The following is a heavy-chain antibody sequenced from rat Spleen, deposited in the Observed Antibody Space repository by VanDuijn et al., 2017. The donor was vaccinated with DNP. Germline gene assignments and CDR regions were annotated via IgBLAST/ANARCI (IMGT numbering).Heavy chain of an antibody. CDR2: IIYDGSRT. V-gene: IGHV5S10*01. CDR1: GFTFSDYN. Sequence: EVQLVESGGGLVQPGRSLKLSCAASGFTFSDYNMAWVRQAPKKGLEWVATIIYDGSRTYYRDSVKGRFTISRDNAKSTLYLQMDSLRSEDTATYYCVRHAQFISMDAWGQGTSVTVSS. D-gene: IGHD1-1*01. J-gene: IGHJ4*01. CDR3: VRHAQFISMDA.